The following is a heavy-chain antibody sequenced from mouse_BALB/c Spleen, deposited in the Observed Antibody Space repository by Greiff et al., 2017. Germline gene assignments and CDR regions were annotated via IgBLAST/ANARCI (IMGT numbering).Heavy chain of an antibody. D-gene: IGHD1-2*01. CDR1: GYTFTSYW. Sequence: EVQLQQSGTVLARPGASVKMSCKASGYTFTSYWMHWVKQRPGQGLEWNGAIYPGNSDTSYNQKFKGKAKLTAVTSTSTAYMELSSLTNEDSAVYYCTRRNPFTTATFAYWGQGTLVTVSA. J-gene: IGHJ3*01. V-gene: IGHV1-5*01. CDR3: TRRNPFTTATFAY. CDR2: IYPGNSDT.